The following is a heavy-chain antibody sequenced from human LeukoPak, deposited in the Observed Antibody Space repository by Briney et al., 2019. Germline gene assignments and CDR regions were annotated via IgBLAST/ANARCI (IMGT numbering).Heavy chain of an antibody. D-gene: IGHD3-22*01. J-gene: IGHJ4*02. CDR2: IIPIFGTA. CDR3: ARAHDSSGYYPPDY. Sequence: ASVKVSCKASGYTFTGYYMHWVRQAPGQGLEWMGGIIPIFGTANYAQKFQGRVTITADESTSTAYMELSSLRSEDTAVYYCARAHDSSGYYPPDYWGQGTLVTVSS. V-gene: IGHV1-69*13. CDR1: GYTFTGYY.